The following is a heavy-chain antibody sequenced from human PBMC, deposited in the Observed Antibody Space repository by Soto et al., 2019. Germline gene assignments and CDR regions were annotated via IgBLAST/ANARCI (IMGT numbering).Heavy chain of an antibody. Sequence: GGSLRLSCAASGFTFSGYAMGWVRQAPGKGLEWVSLISGSGGSTYYADSVKGRFTISRDNSKNTLYLQRNSLKAEDTAVYYCATQDFRGTTGTTWGQGTLVTVSS. CDR3: ATQDFRGTTGTT. V-gene: IGHV3-23*01. CDR2: ISGSGGST. J-gene: IGHJ4*02. CDR1: GFTFSGYA. D-gene: IGHD1-1*01.